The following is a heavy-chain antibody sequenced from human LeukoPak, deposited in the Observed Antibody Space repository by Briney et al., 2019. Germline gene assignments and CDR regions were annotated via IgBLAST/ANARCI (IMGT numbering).Heavy chain of an antibody. Sequence: GGSLRLSCSASGFTFSSYGMHWVRRAPGKGLEWVAVIWYDGSNKYYADSVKGRFTISRDNSMNTLYLHMNGLRAEDTAVYYCARPYTRSSGWSENHFDYWGQGTLVTASS. D-gene: IGHD6-19*01. CDR2: IWYDGSNK. CDR1: GFTFSSYG. CDR3: ARPYTRSSGWSENHFDY. V-gene: IGHV3-33*08. J-gene: IGHJ4*02.